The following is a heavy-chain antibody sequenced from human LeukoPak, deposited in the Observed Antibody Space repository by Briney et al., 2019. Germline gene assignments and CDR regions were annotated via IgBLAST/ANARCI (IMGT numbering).Heavy chain of an antibody. J-gene: IGHJ4*02. CDR3: ARANYGSGSYSY. CDR2: IYTSGST. V-gene: IGHV4-61*02. D-gene: IGHD3-10*01. Sequence: PSETLSLTCTVSGDSISSGNYYWTWIRQPAGKGLEWIGRIYTSGSTNYNPSLKSRVTISVDTSKNQFSLKLSSVTAADTAVYCCARANYGSGSYSYWGQGTLVTVSS. CDR1: GDSISSGNYY.